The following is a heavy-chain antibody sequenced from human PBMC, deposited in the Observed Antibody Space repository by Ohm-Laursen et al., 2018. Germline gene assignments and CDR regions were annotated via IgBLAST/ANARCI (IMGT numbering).Heavy chain of an antibody. V-gene: IGHV3-7*01. CDR2: INQDGSEK. Sequence: SLRLSCTAPGFTFSSYWMTWVRQAPGKGLEWVANINQDGSEKNYVDSVKGRFTISRDDAKNSQYLHMNSLRVDDTAVYYCARGPPIATAGTRYFQHWGQGTLVTVS. D-gene: IGHD6-13*01. CDR3: ARGPPIATAGTRYFQH. CDR1: GFTFSSYW. J-gene: IGHJ1*01.